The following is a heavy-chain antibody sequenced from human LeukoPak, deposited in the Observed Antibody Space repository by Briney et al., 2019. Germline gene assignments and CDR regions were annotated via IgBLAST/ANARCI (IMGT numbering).Heavy chain of an antibody. V-gene: IGHV3-7*01. CDR2: IKQDGSEK. Sequence: GGSLRLSCAASGFTFSSYWMSWVRQAPGKGLEWVANIKQDGSEKHYVDSVKGRFTISRDNARNSMYLQMDSLRVEDTAVFYCARYGSHWDFDYWGQGTLVTVSS. CDR1: GFTFSSYW. J-gene: IGHJ4*02. D-gene: IGHD3-10*01. CDR3: ARYGSHWDFDY.